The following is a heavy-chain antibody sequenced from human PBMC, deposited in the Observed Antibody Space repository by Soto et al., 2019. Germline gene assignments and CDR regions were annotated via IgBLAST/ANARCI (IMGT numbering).Heavy chain of an antibody. V-gene: IGHV4-39*01. Sequence: SETLSLTCTVSRGSISSSSYYWGWIRQPPGKGLEWIGSIYYSGSTYYNPSLKSRVTISVDTSKNQFSLKLSPVTAADTAVYYCARQWDYYDSSGYPYYFDYWGQGTLVTVSP. D-gene: IGHD3-22*01. J-gene: IGHJ4*02. CDR2: IYYSGST. CDR3: ARQWDYYDSSGYPYYFDY. CDR1: RGSISSSSYY.